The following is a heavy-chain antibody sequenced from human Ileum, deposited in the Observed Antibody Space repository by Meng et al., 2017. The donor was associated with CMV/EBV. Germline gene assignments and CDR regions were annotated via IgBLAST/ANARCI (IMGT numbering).Heavy chain of an antibody. Sequence: RLSCSAYGFIFTDYYMDWVRQAPGKGLEWVGRAKPKSYTTQFAASVEGRFTISRDDSKNSLFLQMNSLKTEDTALYYCVRDNWGLDYWGQGTLVTVSS. CDR1: GFIFTDYY. CDR2: AKPKSYTT. V-gene: IGHV3-72*01. D-gene: IGHD7-27*01. J-gene: IGHJ4*02. CDR3: VRDNWGLDY.